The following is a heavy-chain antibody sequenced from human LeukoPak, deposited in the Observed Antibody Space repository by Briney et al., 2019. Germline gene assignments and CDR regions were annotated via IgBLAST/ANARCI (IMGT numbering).Heavy chain of an antibody. CDR2: IYSGGST. Sequence: GGSLRLSCAAPGFTVSSNYMSWVRQAPGKGLEWVSVIYSGGSTYYADSVKGRFTISRDNSKNTLYLQMNSLRAEDTAVYYCARGYCSGGSCRNDAFDIWGQGTMVTVPS. CDR1: GFTVSSNY. J-gene: IGHJ3*02. CDR3: ARGYCSGGSCRNDAFDI. D-gene: IGHD2-15*01. V-gene: IGHV3-53*01.